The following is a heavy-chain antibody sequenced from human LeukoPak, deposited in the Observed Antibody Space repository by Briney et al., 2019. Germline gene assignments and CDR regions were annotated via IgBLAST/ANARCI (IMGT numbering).Heavy chain of an antibody. CDR1: GGSISSYY. J-gene: IGHJ4*02. Sequence: SETLSLTCTVSGGSISSYYWSWIRQPPGKGLEWIGYIYYSGSTNYNPSLKSRVTISVDTSKNQFSLKLSSVTAADTAVYYCASTTDSSSSVDHFDYWGQGTLVTVSS. V-gene: IGHV4-59*01. CDR2: IYYSGST. D-gene: IGHD6-6*01. CDR3: ASTTDSSSSVDHFDY.